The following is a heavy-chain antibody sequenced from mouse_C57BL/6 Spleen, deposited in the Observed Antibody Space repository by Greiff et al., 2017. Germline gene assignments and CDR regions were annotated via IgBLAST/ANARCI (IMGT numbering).Heavy chain of an antibody. V-gene: IGHV1-64*01. CDR1: GYTFTSYW. D-gene: IGHD4-1*01. CDR2: IHPNSGST. J-gene: IGHJ1*03. CDR3: ARGTGTLWYFDV. Sequence: QVHVKQPGAELVKPGASVKLSCKASGYTFTSYWMHWVKQRPGQGLEWIGMIHPNSGSTNYNEKFKSKATLTVDKSSSTAYMQLSSLTSEDSAVYYCARGTGTLWYFDVWGTGTTVTVSS.